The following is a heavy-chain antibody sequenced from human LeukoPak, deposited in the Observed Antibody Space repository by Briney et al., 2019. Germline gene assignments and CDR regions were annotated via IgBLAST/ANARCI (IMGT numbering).Heavy chain of an antibody. D-gene: IGHD5-12*01. V-gene: IGHV1-46*01. CDR2: INPSGGST. Sequence: ASVKVSCKASGYTFTSYYMHWVRQAPGQGLEWMGIINPSGGSTSYAQKFQGRVTLTTDRPTSTAHMELRSLRSDDTAVYYCARQNHPMGYSYKYYMDVWGKGTTVTVSS. J-gene: IGHJ6*03. CDR1: GYTFTSYY. CDR3: ARQNHPMGYSYKYYMDV.